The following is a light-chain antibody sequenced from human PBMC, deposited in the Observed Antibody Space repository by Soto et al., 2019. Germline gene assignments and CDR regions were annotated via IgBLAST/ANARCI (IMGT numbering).Light chain of an antibody. CDR1: QSISGN. V-gene: IGKV3-15*01. J-gene: IGKJ1*01. CDR3: QQYTEWPQWT. CDR2: GAS. Sequence: EIVMTQSPVTLSVSPGERATLSCRASQSISGNLAWLQQKPGQAPRLLIYGASTRATGIPARFSGSGSGTDFTLAISSLQSEDFAFYYCQQYTEWPQWTFGQGTKVDIK.